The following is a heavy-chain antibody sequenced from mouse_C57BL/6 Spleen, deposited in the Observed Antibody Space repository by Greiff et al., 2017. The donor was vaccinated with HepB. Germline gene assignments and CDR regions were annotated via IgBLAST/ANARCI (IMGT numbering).Heavy chain of an antibody. Sequence: DVMLVESGGGLVKPGGSLKLSCAASGFTFSDYGMHWVRQAPEKGLEWVAYISSGSSTIYYADTVKGRFTISRDNAKNTLFLQMTSLRSEDTAMYYCARQYDFYWYFDVWGTGTTVTVSS. V-gene: IGHV5-17*01. J-gene: IGHJ1*03. CDR2: ISSGSSTI. CDR3: ARQYDFYWYFDV. D-gene: IGHD2-4*01. CDR1: GFTFSDYG.